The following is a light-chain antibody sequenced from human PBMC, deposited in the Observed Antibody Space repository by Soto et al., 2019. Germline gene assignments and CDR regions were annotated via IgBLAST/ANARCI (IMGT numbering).Light chain of an antibody. J-gene: IGLJ1*01. V-gene: IGLV2-14*01. Sequence: QSVLTQPASVSGSPGQSITISCTGTSSDVGGYKYVSWYQQHPGKAPKLMIYDVTNRPSGVSNRFSGSKSGNTASLTISGLQADDEADYYCSSYTSSSTPYVFGTGTKLTVL. CDR1: SSDVGGYKY. CDR2: DVT. CDR3: SSYTSSSTPYV.